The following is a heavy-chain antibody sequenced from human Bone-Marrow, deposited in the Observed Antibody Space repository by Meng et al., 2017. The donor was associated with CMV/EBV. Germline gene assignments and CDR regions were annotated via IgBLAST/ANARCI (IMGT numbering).Heavy chain of an antibody. Sequence: ASVKVSCKTSEYNFNAYYIHWVRQAPGQGLEWMGWINPKSYDTKYAEKFQGRVTITRDTSIDTAYMDLSSLTPDDTAMYYCVRVSVSRRSLPFYFYAMDVWGQGTTVTVSS. V-gene: IGHV1-2*02. CDR1: EYNFNAYY. D-gene: IGHD2/OR15-2a*01. J-gene: IGHJ6*02. CDR2: INPKSYDT. CDR3: VRVSVSRRSLPFYFYAMDV.